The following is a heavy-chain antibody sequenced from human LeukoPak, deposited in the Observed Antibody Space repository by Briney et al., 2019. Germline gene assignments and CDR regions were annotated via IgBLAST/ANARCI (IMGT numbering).Heavy chain of an antibody. CDR2: IKQDGSEK. J-gene: IGHJ5*02. CDR1: GFTSKTYW. CDR3: AGGGS. V-gene: IGHV3-7*04. Sequence: GGSLRLSCVASGFTSKTYWLNWVRQAPGKGLEWVANIKQDGSEKYYVDSVKGRFTISTDIAKSSLYLQMNSLRAEDTAVYYCAGGGSWGQATLVTVSS.